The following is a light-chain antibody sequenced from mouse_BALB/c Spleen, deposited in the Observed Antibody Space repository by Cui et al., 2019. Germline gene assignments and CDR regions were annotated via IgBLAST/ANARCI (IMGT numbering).Light chain of an antibody. CDR1: ENIYSN. CDR3: QPFWGTPYT. V-gene: IGKV12-46*01. J-gene: IGKJ2*01. Sequence: DIQKTQSPASLSVSVGDTVTITRRASENIYSNLAWYQQKQGKSPQLQVYAATNLADGVPSRFSGSGSGTQYSLKINSLQSEDFGSYYCQPFWGTPYTFGGGTKLEIK. CDR2: AAT.